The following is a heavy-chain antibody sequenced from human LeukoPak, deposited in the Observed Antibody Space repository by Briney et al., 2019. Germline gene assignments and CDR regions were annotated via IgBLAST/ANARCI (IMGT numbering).Heavy chain of an antibody. CDR3: AKLKRAAAGHFDY. CDR1: GFTFSSYS. D-gene: IGHD6-13*01. V-gene: IGHV3-21*03. J-gene: IGHJ4*02. Sequence: GGSLRLSCAASGFTFSSYSMNWVRQAPGKGLEWVSSISSSSSYIYYADSVKGRFTISRDNAKNSLYLQMNSLRAEDTAVYYCAKLKRAAAGHFDYWGQGTLVTVSS. CDR2: ISSSSSYI.